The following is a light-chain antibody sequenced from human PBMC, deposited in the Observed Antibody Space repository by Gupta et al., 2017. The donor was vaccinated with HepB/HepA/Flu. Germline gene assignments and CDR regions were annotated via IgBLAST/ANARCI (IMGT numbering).Light chain of an antibody. CDR3: HAYDSSYVL. CDR2: NND. V-gene: IGLV1-40*01. Sequence: VPGEGVSITCTGTSSNIGADYSFHWYQRFPGTAPKRVIYNNDLMSTGVPDRFSGSRSGTSASLAITNNQAEDEADCFCHAYDSSYVLFGGGTKLTVL. CDR1: SSNIGADYS. J-gene: IGLJ2*01.